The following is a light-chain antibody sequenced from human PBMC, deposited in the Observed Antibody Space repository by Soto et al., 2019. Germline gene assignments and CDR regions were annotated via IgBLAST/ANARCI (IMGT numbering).Light chain of an antibody. J-gene: IGKJ1*01. Sequence: EIVLTQSPGTLSLSPGERATLSCRASQSVTSSYLAWYQEKPGQAPRLLIYGASSRATGIPDRFSGSGSGTDFTLTISRLEPEDFAVYYCQHYSSSPPTWTFGQGTKV. CDR2: GAS. CDR1: QSVTSSY. V-gene: IGKV3-20*01. CDR3: QHYSSSPPTWT.